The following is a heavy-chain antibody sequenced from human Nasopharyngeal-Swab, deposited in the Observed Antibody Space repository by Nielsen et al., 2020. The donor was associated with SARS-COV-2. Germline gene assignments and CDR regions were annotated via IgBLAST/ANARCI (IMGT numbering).Heavy chain of an antibody. CDR1: VGSFSGYY. Sequence: SQTLSLTCAVYVGSFSGYYWSWIRQPPGKGLEWIGEINHSGSTNYNPSLKSRVTISVDTSKNQFSLKLSSVTAADTAVYYCARGKRGYSYASFGYWGQGTLVTVSS. J-gene: IGHJ4*02. V-gene: IGHV4-34*01. CDR2: INHSGST. D-gene: IGHD5-18*01. CDR3: ARGKRGYSYASFGY.